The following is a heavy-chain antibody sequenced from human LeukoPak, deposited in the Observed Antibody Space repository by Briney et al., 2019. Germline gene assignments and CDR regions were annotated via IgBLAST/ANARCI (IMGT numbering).Heavy chain of an antibody. J-gene: IGHJ4*02. V-gene: IGHV4-39*02. CDR1: GGSISSSSYY. CDR3: ARERTGATYFDY. D-gene: IGHD1-26*01. Sequence: SETLSLTCTVSGGSISSSSYYWGWIRQPPGKGLEWIGSIYYSGSTYYTPSLKSRVTISVDTSKNQSSLKLSSVTAADTAVYYCARERTGATYFDYWGQGTLVTVSS. CDR2: IYYSGST.